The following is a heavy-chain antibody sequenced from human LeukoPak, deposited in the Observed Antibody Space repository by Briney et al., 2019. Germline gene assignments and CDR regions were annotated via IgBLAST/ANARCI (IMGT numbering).Heavy chain of an antibody. D-gene: IGHD5-12*01. V-gene: IGHV3-30*18. CDR3: AKKEVAYDY. CDR2: ISYDGSNK. J-gene: IGHJ4*02. Sequence: GGSLRLSCAASGFTFSSYGMHWVRQGPGKGLEWGAVISYDGSNKYYADSVKGRFTISRDNSKNTLYLQMNSLRAEDTAVYYCAKKEVAYDYWGQGTLVTVSS. CDR1: GFTFSSYG.